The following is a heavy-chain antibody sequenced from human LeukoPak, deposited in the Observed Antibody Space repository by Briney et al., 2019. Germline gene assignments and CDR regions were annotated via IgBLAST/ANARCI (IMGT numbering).Heavy chain of an antibody. CDR1: GFTFSSYG. CDR2: TAFNGSNNDYVT. V-gene: IGHV3-30*03. CDR3: ARDGGSGWRGTVRF. J-gene: IGHJ3*01. Sequence: GGSLRLSCAASGFTFSSYGMYWVRQAPGKGLEWVAVTAFNGSNNDYVTSYANSVKGRFTISRDNSKNTLYLQMSSLRAEDTAVYYCARDGGSGWRGTVRFWGQGTMLIVSS. D-gene: IGHD6-19*01.